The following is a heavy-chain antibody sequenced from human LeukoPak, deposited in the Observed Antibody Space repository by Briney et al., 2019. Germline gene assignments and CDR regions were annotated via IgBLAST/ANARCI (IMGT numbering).Heavy chain of an antibody. J-gene: IGHJ4*02. CDR1: GFTVSSNY. D-gene: IGHD6-19*01. V-gene: IGHV3-53*01. Sequence: GGSLRLSCAASGFTVSSNYMSWVRQAPGKGLEWVSVIYSGGSTYYADSVKGRFTISRDNSKNTLYLQMNSLRAEDTAVYYCARDLPSSGWYGGSDYWGQGTLVTVSS. CDR2: IYSGGST. CDR3: ARDLPSSGWYGGSDY.